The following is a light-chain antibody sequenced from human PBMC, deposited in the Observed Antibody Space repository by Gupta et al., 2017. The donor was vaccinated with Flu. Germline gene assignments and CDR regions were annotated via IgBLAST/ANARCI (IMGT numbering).Light chain of an antibody. V-gene: IGLV1-47*01. Sequence: QSVLSQSPSTSGTPGQRVTISCSGSGSNIGGNFVYWYQQLPGTSPTLLIYKNHQRPSGVPDRISGSKSGTSASLAISGLRSEDEATYFCAAWDDSLSGVLFGGGTKLTV. CDR3: AAWDDSLSGVL. J-gene: IGLJ2*01. CDR1: GSNIGGNF. CDR2: KNH.